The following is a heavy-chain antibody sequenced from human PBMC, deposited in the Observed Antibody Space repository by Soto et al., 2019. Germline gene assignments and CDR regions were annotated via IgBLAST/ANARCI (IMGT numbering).Heavy chain of an antibody. J-gene: IGHJ6*02. CDR3: ARDRYNWNYEGYYYGMDV. CDR2: IIPIFGTA. D-gene: IGHD1-7*01. Sequence: AASVKVSCKASGGTFSSYAISWVRQAPGQGLEWMGGIIPIFGTANYAQKFQGRVTITADESTNTAYMELSRLRSEDTAVYYCARDRYNWNYEGYYYGMDVWGQGTTVTVSS. V-gene: IGHV1-69*13. CDR1: GGTFSSYA.